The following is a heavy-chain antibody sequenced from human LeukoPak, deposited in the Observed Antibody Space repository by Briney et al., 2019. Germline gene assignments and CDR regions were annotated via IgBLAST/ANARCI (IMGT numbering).Heavy chain of an antibody. D-gene: IGHD2-21*02. CDR2: IYHSGGT. J-gene: IGHJ4*02. Sequence: NPSETLSLTCAVSGGSISSSNWWTWVRQPPGKGPEWIGEIYHSGGTNYNPSLKSRVTISVDKSKNQFSLKLSSVTAADTAVYYCARTGDWSYFDYWGQGTLVTVSS. V-gene: IGHV4-4*02. CDR3: ARTGDWSYFDY. CDR1: GGSISSSNW.